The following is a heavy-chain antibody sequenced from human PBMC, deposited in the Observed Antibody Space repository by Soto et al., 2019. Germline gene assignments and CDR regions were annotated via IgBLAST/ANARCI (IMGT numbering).Heavy chain of an antibody. J-gene: IGHJ4*02. Sequence: GGSLRLSCAASGFTFDDYAMHWVRQAPGKGLEWVSGISWNSGSIGYADSVKGRFTISRDNAKNSLYLQMNSLRAEDTALYYCAKFTIAAAGPTFDYWGQGTLVTVSS. CDR3: AKFTIAAAGPTFDY. D-gene: IGHD6-13*01. V-gene: IGHV3-9*01. CDR1: GFTFDDYA. CDR2: ISWNSGSI.